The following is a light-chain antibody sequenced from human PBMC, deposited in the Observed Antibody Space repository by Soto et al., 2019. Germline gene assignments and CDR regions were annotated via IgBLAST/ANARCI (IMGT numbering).Light chain of an antibody. CDR3: QQYNSYSS. Sequence: DIQMTQSPSTLSASVGDRVTITCRASQSISSWLAWYQQKPGKAPKPLIFDASILESGVPSRFSGSRSGTEFTLTISSLQPDDFATYYCQQYNSYSSCGGGTGVEIK. V-gene: IGKV1-5*01. J-gene: IGKJ4*01. CDR2: DAS. CDR1: QSISSW.